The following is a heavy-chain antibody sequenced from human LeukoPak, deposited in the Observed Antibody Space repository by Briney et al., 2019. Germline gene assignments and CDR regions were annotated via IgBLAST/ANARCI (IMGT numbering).Heavy chain of an antibody. V-gene: IGHV1-2*02. J-gene: IGHJ4*02. D-gene: IGHD3-3*01. CDR3: ARDNDFWSGLYYFDY. CDR1: GYTFTCYY. Sequence: ASVKVSCKASGYTFTCYYMHWVRQAPGQGLEWMGWINPNSGGTNYAQKFQGRVTMTRDTSISTAYMEVSRLRSDDTAVYYCARDNDFWSGLYYFDYWGQGTLVTVSS. CDR2: INPNSGGT.